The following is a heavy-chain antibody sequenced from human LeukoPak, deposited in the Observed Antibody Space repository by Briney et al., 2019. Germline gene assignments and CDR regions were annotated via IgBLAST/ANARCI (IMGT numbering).Heavy chain of an antibody. Sequence: SGPTLVNPTQTLTLTCTFSGFSLSTSGVVVGWIRQPPGKALEWLALIYWDDDKRYSPSPKSRPTITKDTSKNQVVLTMTNMDPVDTATYYCAHSYDSSGYYSNWFDPWGQGTLVTVSS. J-gene: IGHJ5*02. CDR2: IYWDDDK. CDR3: AHSYDSSGYYSNWFDP. CDR1: GFSLSTSGVV. D-gene: IGHD3-22*01. V-gene: IGHV2-5*02.